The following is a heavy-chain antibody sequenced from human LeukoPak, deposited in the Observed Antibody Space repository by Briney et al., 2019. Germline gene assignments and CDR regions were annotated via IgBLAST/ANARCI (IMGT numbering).Heavy chain of an antibody. CDR3: ARERDGRFFDY. D-gene: IGHD5-24*01. CDR1: GLIFRSYW. V-gene: IGHV3-7*01. J-gene: IGHJ4*02. CDR2: INQDGSEK. Sequence: GGSLRLSCAVSGLIFRSYWMSWVRQAPGKGLEWVANINQDGSEKYFVDSVKGRFIISRDNAKNSLHLQMNTLRAEDTAVYYCARERDGRFFDYWGQGTLVTVSS.